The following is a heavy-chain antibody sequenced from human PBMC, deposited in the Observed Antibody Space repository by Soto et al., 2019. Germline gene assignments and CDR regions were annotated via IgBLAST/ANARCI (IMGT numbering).Heavy chain of an antibody. D-gene: IGHD3-3*01. V-gene: IGHV1-3*01. J-gene: IGHJ4*02. CDR3: ARTKYVLRFLEWXXSY. CDR1: GYTFTSYA. CDR2: INAGNGNT. Sequence: ASVKVSCKASGYTFTSYAMHWVRQAPGQRLEWMGWINAGNGNTKYSQKFQGRVTITRDTSASTAYMELSSLRSEDTAVYYCARTKYVLRFLEWXXSYWGQGTLVTVSS.